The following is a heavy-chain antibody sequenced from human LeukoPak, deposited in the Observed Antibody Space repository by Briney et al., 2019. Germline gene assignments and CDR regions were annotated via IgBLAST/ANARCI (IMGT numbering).Heavy chain of an antibody. CDR3: ARRYSGQGDGMDV. J-gene: IGHJ6*02. CDR2: IYSGGST. Sequence: GGSLRLSCAASGFTVSSNYMSWVRQAPGKGLEWVSVIYSGGSTYYADSVKGRFTISRDNSKNTLYLQMNSLRAEDTAVYYCARRYSGQGDGMDVWGQGTTVTVSS. D-gene: IGHD1-26*01. V-gene: IGHV3-66*04. CDR1: GFTVSSNY.